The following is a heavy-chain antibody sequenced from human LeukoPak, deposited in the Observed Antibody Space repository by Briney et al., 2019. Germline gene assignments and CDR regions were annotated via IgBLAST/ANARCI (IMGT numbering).Heavy chain of an antibody. D-gene: IGHD6-13*01. J-gene: IGHJ4*02. CDR1: GYTFSSYD. CDR2: MNPNSGNT. CDR3: ARIAAAGNRRLNY. Sequence: ASVKVSCKASGYTFSSYDINWVRQATGQGLEWMGWMNPNSGNTGYAQKFQGRITMTRNTSISTAYMELSSLTSEDTAVYYCARIAAAGNRRLNYWGQGTLVTVSS. V-gene: IGHV1-8*01.